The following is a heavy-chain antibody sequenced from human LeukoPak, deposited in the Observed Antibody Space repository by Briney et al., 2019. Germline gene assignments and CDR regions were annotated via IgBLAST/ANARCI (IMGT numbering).Heavy chain of an antibody. Sequence: PGGSLRPSCAASGFTFSSYGMHWVRQAPGKGLEWVAVISYDGSNEYYADSVKGRFTISRDNSKNTLYPQMNSLRAEDTAVYYCAKDQRRTRGGSSWYVLDYWGQGTLVTVSS. CDR3: AKDQRRTRGGSSWYVLDY. CDR1: GFTFSSYG. V-gene: IGHV3-30*18. J-gene: IGHJ4*02. D-gene: IGHD6-13*01. CDR2: ISYDGSNE.